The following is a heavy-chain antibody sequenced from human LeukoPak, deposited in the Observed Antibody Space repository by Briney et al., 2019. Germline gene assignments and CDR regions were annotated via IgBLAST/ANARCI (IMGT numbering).Heavy chain of an antibody. CDR1: GGSFSGYY. Sequence: PSETLSLTCAVYGGSFSGYYWSWIRQPAGKGLEWIGEINHSGSTNYNPSLKSRVTISVDTSKNQFSLKLSSVTAADTAVYYCARRPREDIVVVPATYNWFDPWGQGTLVTVSS. J-gene: IGHJ5*02. CDR3: ARRPREDIVVVPATYNWFDP. D-gene: IGHD2-2*01. V-gene: IGHV4-34*01. CDR2: INHSGST.